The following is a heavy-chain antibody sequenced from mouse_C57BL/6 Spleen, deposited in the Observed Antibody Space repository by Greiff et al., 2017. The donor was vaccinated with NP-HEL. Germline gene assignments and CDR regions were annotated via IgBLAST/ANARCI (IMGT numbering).Heavy chain of an antibody. CDR3: AREGDYDGFSFAY. D-gene: IGHD2-4*01. Sequence: QVQLKQPGAELVKPGASVKMSCKASGYTFTSYWITWVKQRPGQGLEWIGDIYPGSGSTNYNEKFKSKATLTVDTSSSTAYMQLSSLTSEDSAVYYCAREGDYDGFSFAYWGQGTLVTVSA. J-gene: IGHJ3*01. CDR1: GYTFTSYW. V-gene: IGHV1-55*01. CDR2: IYPGSGST.